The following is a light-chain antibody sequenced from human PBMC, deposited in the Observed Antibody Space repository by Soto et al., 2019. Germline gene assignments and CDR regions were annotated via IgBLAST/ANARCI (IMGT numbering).Light chain of an antibody. CDR3: QTWVTGIQV. CDR1: SGHSSYA. V-gene: IGLV4-69*01. J-gene: IGLJ2*01. CDR2: LNSDGSH. Sequence: QDVVTQSPSASASLGASVKLTCTLSSGHSSYAIAWHQQQPEKGPRYLMKLNSDGSHSKGDGIPDRFSGSSSGAERYLTISSLQSEDEADYYCQTWVTGIQVFGGGTKLTVL.